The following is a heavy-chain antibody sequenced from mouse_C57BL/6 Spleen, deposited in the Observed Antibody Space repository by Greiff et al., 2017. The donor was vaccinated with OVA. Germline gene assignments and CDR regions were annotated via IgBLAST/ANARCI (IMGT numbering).Heavy chain of an antibody. Sequence: QVQLQQSGAELVRPGASVTLSCKASGYTFTDYEMHWVKQTPVHGLEWIGAIDPETGGTAYNQKFKGKAILTADKSSSTAYMELRSLTSEDSAVYYCASKGGSSPWFAYWGQGTLVTVSA. V-gene: IGHV1-15*01. J-gene: IGHJ3*01. CDR1: GYTFTDYE. CDR2: IDPETGGT. D-gene: IGHD1-1*01. CDR3: ASKGGSSPWFAY.